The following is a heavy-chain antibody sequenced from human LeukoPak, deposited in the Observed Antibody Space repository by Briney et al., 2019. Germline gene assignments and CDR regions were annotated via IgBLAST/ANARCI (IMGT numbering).Heavy chain of an antibody. CDR1: GFTFSSYG. D-gene: IGHD1-26*01. V-gene: IGHV3-33*06. CDR3: AKCYYDGRDSAFGD. Sequence: PGGSLRLSCAASGFTFSSYGMHWVRQAPGKGLEWVAVIWYDGSNKYYADSVKGRFTISRDNSKNTLYLQMNSLRAEDTAVYYCAKCYYDGRDSAFGDWGQGTPVTVSS. CDR2: IWYDGSNK. J-gene: IGHJ4*02.